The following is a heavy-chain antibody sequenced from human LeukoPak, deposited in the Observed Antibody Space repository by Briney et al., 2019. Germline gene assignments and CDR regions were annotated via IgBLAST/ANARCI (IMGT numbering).Heavy chain of an antibody. J-gene: IGHJ3*02. V-gene: IGHV4-39*07. CDR1: GGSISSSSYY. D-gene: IGHD3-16*02. Sequence: PSETLSLTCTVSGGSISSSSYYWGWIRQPPGKGLEWIGEINHSGSTNYNPSLKSRVTISVDTSKNQFSLKLSSVTAADTAVYYCARVPRYVWGSYRYNNGAFDIWGQGTMVTVSS. CDR2: INHSGST. CDR3: ARVPRYVWGSYRYNNGAFDI.